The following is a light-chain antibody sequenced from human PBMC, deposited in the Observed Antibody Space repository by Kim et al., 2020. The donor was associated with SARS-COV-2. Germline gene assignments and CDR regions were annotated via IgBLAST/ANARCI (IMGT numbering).Light chain of an antibody. CDR3: QSYDSSLSGHVV. CDR2: GNS. J-gene: IGLJ2*01. CDR1: SSNIGAGYD. Sequence: VTMSCTGSSSNIGAGYDVHWYQPLPGTAPKLLIYGNSKRPSGVPDRFSGSKSGTSASLAITGLQAEDEADYYCQSYDSSLSGHVVFGGGTQLTVL. V-gene: IGLV1-40*01.